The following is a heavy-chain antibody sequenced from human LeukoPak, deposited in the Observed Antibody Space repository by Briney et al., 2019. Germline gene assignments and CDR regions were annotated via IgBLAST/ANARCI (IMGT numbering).Heavy chain of an antibody. CDR2: INHSGST. V-gene: IGHV4-34*01. Sequence: SETLSLTCAVYGGSFSGYYWSWIRQPPGKGLEWIGEINHSGSTNYNPSLKSRVTISVDTSKNQFSLKLRSVTAADTALYYCARSELSCSGGSCPTRCAFDIWGQGTVVTASS. CDR1: GGSFSGYY. J-gene: IGHJ3*02. D-gene: IGHD2-15*01. CDR3: ARSELSCSGGSCPTRCAFDI.